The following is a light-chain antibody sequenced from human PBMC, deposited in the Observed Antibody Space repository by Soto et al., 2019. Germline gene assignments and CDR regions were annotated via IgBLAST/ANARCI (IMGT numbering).Light chain of an antibody. V-gene: IGLV7-46*01. CDR1: TGAVTSGHY. J-gene: IGLJ2*01. Sequence: VVTQEPSLTVSPGGTVTLTCGSSTGAVTSGHYPYWFQQKPGQAPRTLIYDASNKHSWTPARFSGSLLGGQAALTLSGAQPEDEGDYYCSLSYGGTRVFGGGTQLTVL. CDR3: SLSYGGTRV. CDR2: DAS.